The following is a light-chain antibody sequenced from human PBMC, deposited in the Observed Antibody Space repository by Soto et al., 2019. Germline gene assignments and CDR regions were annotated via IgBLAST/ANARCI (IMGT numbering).Light chain of an antibody. CDR1: SSDVGAYNY. J-gene: IGLJ1*01. CDR2: DVS. V-gene: IGLV2-14*03. CDR3: YSYTSSSTDV. Sequence: QSALTQPASVSGSPGQSITISCTGTSSDVGAYNYVSWYQQHPGKAPKLMVCDVSNRPSGVSDRFSGSKSGNTASLTISGLLAEDEADYYCYSYTSSSTDVFGTGTKLTVL.